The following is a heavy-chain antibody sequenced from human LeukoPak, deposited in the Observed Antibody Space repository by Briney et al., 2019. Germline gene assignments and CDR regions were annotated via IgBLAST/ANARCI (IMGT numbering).Heavy chain of an antibody. CDR2: IRSSSSTI. D-gene: IGHD6-19*01. J-gene: IGHJ4*02. CDR1: GFTFSSYS. Sequence: PGGSLRLSCAASGFTFSSYSMNWVRQAPGKGLEWVSYIRSSSSTIYYADSVKGRFTISRDNAKNSLYLQMNSLRVEDTAVYYCARAPTFSGWFDYWGQGTLVTVSS. CDR3: ARAPTFSGWFDY. V-gene: IGHV3-48*04.